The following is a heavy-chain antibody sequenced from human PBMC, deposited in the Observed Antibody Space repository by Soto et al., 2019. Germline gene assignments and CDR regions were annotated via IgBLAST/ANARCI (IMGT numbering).Heavy chain of an antibody. CDR2: ISSSSSYI. J-gene: IGHJ6*02. CDR1: GFTFSSYS. D-gene: IGHD6-13*01. V-gene: IGHV3-21*01. CDR3: ARGRGAAGTDSVQYYGMDV. Sequence: EVQLVESGGGLVKPGGSLRLSCAASGFTFSSYSMNWVRQAPGEGLEWVSSISSSSSYIYYADSVKGRFTISRDNAKNSLYLQIKSLRAEDTAVYYCARGRGAAGTDSVQYYGMDVWGPGTTVTVSS.